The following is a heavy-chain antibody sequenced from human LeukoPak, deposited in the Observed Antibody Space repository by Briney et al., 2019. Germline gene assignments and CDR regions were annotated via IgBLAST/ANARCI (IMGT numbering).Heavy chain of an antibody. J-gene: IGHJ3*01. Sequence: SETLSLTCSVSGGSMSSHYWSWIRQPPGKGLEWIGCIYYSGSTKYNPSLQSRVTISLDTSRNDFSLKLTSVTAADTAVYYCARLLDNDSSSDPDTFDLWGPGTVVTVSS. CDR1: GGSMSSHY. CDR2: IYYSGST. D-gene: IGHD3-22*01. V-gene: IGHV4-59*11. CDR3: ARLLDNDSSSDPDTFDL.